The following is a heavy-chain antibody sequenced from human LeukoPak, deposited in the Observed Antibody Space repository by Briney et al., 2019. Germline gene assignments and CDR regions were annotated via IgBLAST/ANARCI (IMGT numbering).Heavy chain of an antibody. CDR2: LSNTGSDI. Sequence: GSLSLSCTVSGFTLSNHYMTWIRQAPGKGLEYISYLSNTGSDIFYADSVKGRFSISRDNAKNSLYLQMNSLRAEDTAVYYCARGHWGLDCWGQGTLVTVSS. CDR3: ARGHWGLDC. D-gene: IGHD7-27*01. V-gene: IGHV3-11*01. J-gene: IGHJ4*02. CDR1: GFTLSNHY.